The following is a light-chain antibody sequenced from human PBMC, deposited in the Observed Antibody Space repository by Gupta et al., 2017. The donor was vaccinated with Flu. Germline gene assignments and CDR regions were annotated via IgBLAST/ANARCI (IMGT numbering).Light chain of an antibody. CDR3: QQSYITPRT. J-gene: IGKJ1*01. V-gene: IGKV1-39*01. CDR2: AAS. Sequence: GDRVTIACRASENVGTYLNWYQHKPGRAPKLLLYAASTLQGGVPPRFSGRRSGTDFTLTISSLQPEDFATYYCQQSYITPRTFSPGTRVEI. CDR1: ENVGTY.